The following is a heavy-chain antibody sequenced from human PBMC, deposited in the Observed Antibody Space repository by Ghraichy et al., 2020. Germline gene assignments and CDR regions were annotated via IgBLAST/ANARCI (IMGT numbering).Heavy chain of an antibody. D-gene: IGHD2-8*01. CDR1: GFTFTSYG. Sequence: ASVKVSCKTSGFTFTSYGFSWVRQAPGQGLEWMGWISANNGNTYYAQNVQGRVTMTTDAPTTTAYMELRSLRSDDTTVYYCAGDKDPMLPLNWFDPWGQGTLVTVSS. V-gene: IGHV1-18*01. CDR3: AGDKDPMLPLNWFDP. J-gene: IGHJ5*02. CDR2: ISANNGNT.